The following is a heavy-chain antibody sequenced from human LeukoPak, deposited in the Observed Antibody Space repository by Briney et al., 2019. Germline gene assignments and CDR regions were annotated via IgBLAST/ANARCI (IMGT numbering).Heavy chain of an antibody. CDR1: GGTFSSYA. Sequence: ASVKVSCKASGGTFSSYAISWVRQAPGQGLEWMGGIIPIFGTANYAQKFQGRVTITADESTSTAYMELSSLRSEDTAVYYCARGHYDSSGYYSPPLAFDIWGQGTMATVSS. V-gene: IGHV1-69*13. CDR3: ARGHYDSSGYYSPPLAFDI. J-gene: IGHJ3*02. D-gene: IGHD3-22*01. CDR2: IIPIFGTA.